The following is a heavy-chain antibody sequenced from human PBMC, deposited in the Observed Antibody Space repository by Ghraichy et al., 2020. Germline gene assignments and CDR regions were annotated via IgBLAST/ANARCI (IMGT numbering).Heavy chain of an antibody. Sequence: SETLSLTCAVYGGSFSGYYWSWIRQPPGKGLEWIGEINHSGSTNYNPSLKSRITISVDTSKNQFSRKLSSVTAADTAVYDCARVRWVVDILTGYYDYFDYWGQGTLVTGSS. V-gene: IGHV4-34*01. J-gene: IGHJ4*02. CDR3: ARVRWVVDILTGYYDYFDY. CDR1: GGSFSGYY. D-gene: IGHD3-9*01. CDR2: INHSGST.